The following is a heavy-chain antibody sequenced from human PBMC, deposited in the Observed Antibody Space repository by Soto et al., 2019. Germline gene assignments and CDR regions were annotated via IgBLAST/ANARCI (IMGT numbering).Heavy chain of an antibody. Sequence: GGSLRLSCAASGFTFSSYAMHWVRQAPGKGLEWVAVISYDGSNKYYADSVKGRFTISRDNSKNTLYLQMNSLRAEDTAVYYCARGGLWFGELLRIDYWGQGTLVTVSS. D-gene: IGHD3-10*01. CDR3: ARGGLWFGELLRIDY. CDR1: GFTFSSYA. V-gene: IGHV3-30-3*01. J-gene: IGHJ4*02. CDR2: ISYDGSNK.